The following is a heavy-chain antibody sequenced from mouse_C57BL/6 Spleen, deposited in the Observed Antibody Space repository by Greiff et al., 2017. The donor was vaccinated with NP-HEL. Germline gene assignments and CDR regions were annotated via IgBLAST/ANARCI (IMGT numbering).Heavy chain of an antibody. V-gene: IGHV1-55*01. CDR3: ARISTTVVARAMDY. CDR2: IYPGSGST. CDR1: GYTFTSYW. Sequence: QVQLQQPGAELVKPGASVKMSCKASGYTFTSYWITWVKQRPGQGLEWIGDIYPGSGSTNYNEKFKSKATLTVDTSSSTAYMQLSSLTAEDSAVYYCARISTTVVARAMDYWGQGTSVTVSS. D-gene: IGHD1-1*01. J-gene: IGHJ4*01.